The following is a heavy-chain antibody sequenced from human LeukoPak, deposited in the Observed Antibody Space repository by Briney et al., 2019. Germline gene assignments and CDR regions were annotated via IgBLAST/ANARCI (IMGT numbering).Heavy chain of an antibody. CDR3: ASKYSSGLDY. Sequence: PSETLSLTCTVSGGSISSYYWSWLRQPPGKGLEWIGYIYYSGSTYYNPSLKSRVTISVDTSKNQFSLKLSSVTAADTAVYYCASKYSSGLDYWGQGTLVTVSS. CDR2: IYYSGST. J-gene: IGHJ4*02. D-gene: IGHD6-19*01. CDR1: GGSISSYY. V-gene: IGHV4-59*06.